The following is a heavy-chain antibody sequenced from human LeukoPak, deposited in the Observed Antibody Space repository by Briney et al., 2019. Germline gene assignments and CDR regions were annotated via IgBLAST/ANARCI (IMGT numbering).Heavy chain of an antibody. CDR2: IIPIFGTA. Sequence: SVKVSCKASGGTFSSYAISWVRQAPGQGLEWMGGIIPIFGTANYAQKFQGRVTITADESTSTAYMELSSLRSEDTAVYYCARTINWNYFSGGYHYYGMDVWGQGTTVTVSS. CDR3: ARTINWNYFSGGYHYYGMDV. V-gene: IGHV1-69*13. CDR1: GGTFSSYA. D-gene: IGHD1-7*01. J-gene: IGHJ6*02.